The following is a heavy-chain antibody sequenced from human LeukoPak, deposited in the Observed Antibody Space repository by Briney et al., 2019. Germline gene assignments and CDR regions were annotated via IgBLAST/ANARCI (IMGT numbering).Heavy chain of an antibody. D-gene: IGHD6-13*01. CDR1: GDIVSSSNAA. J-gene: IGHJ4*02. V-gene: IGHV6-1*01. Sequence: SQTLSLTCAISGDIVSSSNAAWNWIRQSPSRGLEWLGRTYHRSTWYDDYVVSVRSRLTITPDISKNQVSLQLNSVTPEDTAVYYCTREVAGTGGFDYWGQGITVTVSS. CDR3: TREVAGTGGFDY. CDR2: TYHRSTWYD.